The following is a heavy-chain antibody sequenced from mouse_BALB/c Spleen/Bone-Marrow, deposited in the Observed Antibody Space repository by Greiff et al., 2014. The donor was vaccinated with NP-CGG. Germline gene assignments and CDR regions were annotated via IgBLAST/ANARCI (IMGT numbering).Heavy chain of an antibody. CDR2: IDPANWNT. Sequence: EVQLQQSGAELVKPGASVKLSCTASGFNIKDTYMHWVKQRPEQGLEWIGRIDPANWNTKYDPKFQGKATITADTSSNTAYLQLSCLTSEVTAVYYSAAYYYGSSQFAYWGQGTLVTVSA. D-gene: IGHD1-1*01. J-gene: IGHJ3*01. CDR3: AAYYYGSSQFAY. V-gene: IGHV14-3*02. CDR1: GFNIKDTY.